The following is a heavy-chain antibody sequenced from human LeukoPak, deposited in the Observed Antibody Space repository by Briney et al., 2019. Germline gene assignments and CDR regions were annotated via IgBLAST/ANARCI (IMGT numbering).Heavy chain of an antibody. Sequence: SETLSLTCTVSGGSISSGSYYWSWIRQPAGKGLEWIGRIYTSGSTHYNPSLKSRVTISVDTSKNQFSLKLSSVTAADTAVYYCARGQMHDAFDIWGQGTMVTVSS. CDR2: IYTSGST. J-gene: IGHJ3*02. CDR3: ARGQMHDAFDI. D-gene: IGHD5-24*01. V-gene: IGHV4-61*02. CDR1: GGSISSGSYY.